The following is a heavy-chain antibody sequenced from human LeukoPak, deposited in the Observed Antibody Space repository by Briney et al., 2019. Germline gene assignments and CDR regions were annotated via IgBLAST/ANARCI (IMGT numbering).Heavy chain of an antibody. CDR1: GDTFSTSH. Sequence: ASVKVSCKASGDTFSTSHMHWVRQAPGKGLEWMGKINPSGGSTTYAQQFRGRVSMTRDLSMSTVYVELSSLTFEDTVVYYCVRNLMQFTGLAYWGQGTLVTVSS. CDR2: INPSGGST. J-gene: IGHJ4*02. V-gene: IGHV1-46*01. CDR3: VRNLMQFTGLAY. D-gene: IGHD2-8*02.